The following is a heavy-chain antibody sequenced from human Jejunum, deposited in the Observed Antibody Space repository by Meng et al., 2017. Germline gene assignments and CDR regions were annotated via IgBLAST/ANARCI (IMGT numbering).Heavy chain of an antibody. Sequence: GESLKISCAASGFSFSSYAMSWVRQAPGKGLEWVSTLSGNGYSTYYADSVKGRFTVSRDNSKTTLYLHMNSLRADDTAVYYCAKDGGQYGHCSGGSCYPEFDHWGQGTLVTVSS. V-gene: IGHV3-23*01. CDR2: LSGNGYST. D-gene: IGHD2-15*01. CDR1: GFSFSSYA. J-gene: IGHJ4*02. CDR3: AKDGGQYGHCSGGSCYPEFDH.